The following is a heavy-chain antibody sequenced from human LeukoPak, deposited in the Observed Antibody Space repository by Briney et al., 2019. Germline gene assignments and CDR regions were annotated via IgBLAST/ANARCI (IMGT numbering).Heavy chain of an antibody. D-gene: IGHD4-11*01. CDR2: IYYSGST. CDR1: GGSISSYY. CDR3: ARARVTTGYYYMDV. V-gene: IGHV4-59*01. Sequence: SETLSLTCTVSGGSISSYYWSWIRQPPGKGLEWIGYIYYSGSTNYNPSLKSRVTISVDTSKNQFSLKLSSVTAADTAVYYCARARVTTGYYYMDVWGKGTTVTISS. J-gene: IGHJ6*03.